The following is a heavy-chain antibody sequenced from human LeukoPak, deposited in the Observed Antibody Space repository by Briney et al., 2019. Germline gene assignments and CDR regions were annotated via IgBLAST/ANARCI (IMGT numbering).Heavy chain of an antibody. CDR1: GFTFSSYW. J-gene: IGHJ4*02. D-gene: IGHD4-17*01. V-gene: IGHV3-7*01. Sequence: SGGSLRLSCAASGFTFSSYWMSWVSQAPGKGLEWVANIKQDGSEKYYVDSVKGRFTISRDNAKNSLYLQMNSLRVEDTAIYYCARASPSTVTTYGYWGQGTLVTVSS. CDR2: IKQDGSEK. CDR3: ARASPSTVTTYGY.